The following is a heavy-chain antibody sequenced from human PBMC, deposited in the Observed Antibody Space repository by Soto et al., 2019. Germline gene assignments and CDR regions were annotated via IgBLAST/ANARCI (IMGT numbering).Heavy chain of an antibody. CDR2: ISNSSTI. D-gene: IGHD6-19*01. Sequence: GGSLRLSCAASGFTFSTYSMNWARQAPGKGLEWVSSISNSSTIYYADSVKGRFTISRDNVQNSLHLPMHTLRAEDTAVYYCAREGGSGWTFDYWGQGTLVTVCS. J-gene: IGHJ4*02. CDR3: AREGGSGWTFDY. CDR1: GFTFSTYS. V-gene: IGHV3-48*04.